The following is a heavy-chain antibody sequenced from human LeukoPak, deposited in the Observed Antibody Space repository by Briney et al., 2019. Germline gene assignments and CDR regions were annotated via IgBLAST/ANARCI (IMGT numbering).Heavy chain of an antibody. V-gene: IGHV3-9*01. Sequence: GGSLRLSCAASGFTFDDYAMHWVRQAPGKGLEWVSGISWNSGSIGYADSVKGRFTISRDNAKNSLYLQMNSLRAEDTALYYCARSSGWFRVIDYWGQGTLVTVSS. CDR2: ISWNSGSI. CDR3: ARSSGWFRVIDY. D-gene: IGHD6-19*01. CDR1: GFTFDDYA. J-gene: IGHJ4*02.